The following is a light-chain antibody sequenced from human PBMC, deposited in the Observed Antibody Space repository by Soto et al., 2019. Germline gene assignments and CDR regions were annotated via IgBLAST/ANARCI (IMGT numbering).Light chain of an antibody. CDR2: EVS. V-gene: IGLV2-14*01. J-gene: IGLJ1*01. Sequence: QSVLTQPASVSGSPGQSITISCTGTSSDIGYYNYVSWYQQYPGKAPKLIIYEVSNRPSGVSNRFSGSKSANTASLSISGLQAEDEADYHCSSYKTGSTVVFGTGTKVTVL. CDR3: SSYKTGSTVV. CDR1: SSDIGYYNY.